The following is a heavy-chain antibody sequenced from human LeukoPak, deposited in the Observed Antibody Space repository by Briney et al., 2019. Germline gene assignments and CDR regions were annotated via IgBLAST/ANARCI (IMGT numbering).Heavy chain of an antibody. J-gene: IGHJ5*02. Sequence: SETLSLTCTVSGGSISSYYWRWIRQPPGKGLEWIGYIYYSGSTNYNPSLKSRVTISVDTSKNQFSLKLSSVTAADTAVYYCARTSRDTIFGVVNWFDPWGQGTLVTVSS. CDR3: ARTSRDTIFGVVNWFDP. D-gene: IGHD3-3*01. V-gene: IGHV4-59*08. CDR1: GGSISSYY. CDR2: IYYSGST.